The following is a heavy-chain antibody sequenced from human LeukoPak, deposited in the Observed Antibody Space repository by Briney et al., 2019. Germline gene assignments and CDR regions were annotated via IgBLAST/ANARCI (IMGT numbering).Heavy chain of an antibody. CDR1: GYTFTGYH. Sequence: ASVKVSCEASGYTFTGYHIHWVRQAPGQGLEWMGRINPYSGDTNFAQKFQGRVTMTRDTSITTAYMDLSSLTPDDTAVYFCARDQGSLTRSWYTGYWGQGTQVTPSS. CDR2: INPYSGDT. CDR3: ARDQGSLTRSWYTGY. D-gene: IGHD6-13*01. V-gene: IGHV1-2*06. J-gene: IGHJ4*02.